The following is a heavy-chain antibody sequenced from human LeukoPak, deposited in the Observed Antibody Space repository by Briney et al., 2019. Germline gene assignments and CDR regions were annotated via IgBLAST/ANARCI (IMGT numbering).Heavy chain of an antibody. CDR3: ARDRGSNGYYGMDV. V-gene: IGHV3-30*04. D-gene: IGHD3-16*01. J-gene: IGHJ6*02. CDR1: GFTFSNYA. Sequence: PGGSLRLSCAASGFTFSNYAMHWVRQAPGKGLQWVAVLLYDGSSKYYVDSVRGRFTISRDNSKNTLYLQMNSLRDEDTAVYYCARDRGSNGYYGMDVWGQGTTVIVPS. CDR2: LLYDGSSK.